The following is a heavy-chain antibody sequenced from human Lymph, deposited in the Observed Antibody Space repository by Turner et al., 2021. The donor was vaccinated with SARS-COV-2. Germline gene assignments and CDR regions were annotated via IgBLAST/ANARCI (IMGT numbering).Heavy chain of an antibody. CDR1: GFTFSSYG. J-gene: IGHJ4*02. CDR3: ARDVGLRFLEWLADLGGYFDY. CDR2: IWDDESNK. V-gene: IGHV3-33*01. D-gene: IGHD3-3*01. Sequence: QVQLVESGGGVVQPGRSLRLSCAASGFTFSSYGMHWVRQAPGKGLEWVAVIWDDESNKNQADSVKGRFNNSRDNSKNTLYLQMNSLRAEDTAVDYCARDVGLRFLEWLADLGGYFDYWGQGTLVTVSS.